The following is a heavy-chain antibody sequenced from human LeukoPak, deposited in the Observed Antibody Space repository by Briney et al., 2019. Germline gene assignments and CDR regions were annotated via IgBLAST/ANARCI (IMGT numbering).Heavy chain of an antibody. CDR3: ARVSAYEEGYSWVSYYFDY. CDR1: GGSISSGNYY. D-gene: IGHD2-15*01. J-gene: IGHJ4*02. CDR2: IYTTGST. V-gene: IGHV4-61*02. Sequence: SQTLSLTCTVSGGSISSGNYYWSWIRQPAGKGLEWIGRIYTTGSTNYNPSLKSRVAISLDTSKNQFSLKLSSVTAADTAVYYCARVSAYEEGYSWVSYYFDYWGQGTLVTVSS.